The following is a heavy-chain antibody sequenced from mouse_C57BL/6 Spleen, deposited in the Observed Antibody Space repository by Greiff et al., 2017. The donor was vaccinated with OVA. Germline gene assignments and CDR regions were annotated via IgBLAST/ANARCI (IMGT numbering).Heavy chain of an antibody. CDR1: GYSITSGYD. V-gene: IGHV3-1*01. D-gene: IGHD4-1*01. CDR2: ISYSGST. Sequence: EVKLMESGPGMVKPSQSLSLTCTVTGYSITSGYDWHWIRHFPGNKLEWMGYISYSGSTNYNPSLKSRISITHDTSKNHFFLKLNSVTTEDTATYYCATSWVLYAMDYWGQGTSVTVSS. CDR3: ATSWVLYAMDY. J-gene: IGHJ4*01.